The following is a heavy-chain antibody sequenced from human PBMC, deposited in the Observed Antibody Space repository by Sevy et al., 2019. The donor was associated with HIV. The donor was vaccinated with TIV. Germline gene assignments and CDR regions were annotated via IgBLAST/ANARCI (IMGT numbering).Heavy chain of an antibody. V-gene: IGHV3-48*01. J-gene: IGHJ4*02. CDR2: IRRRSSTI. Sequence: GGSLRLSCAASAFTFSSFIMSWVRQAPGKGLEWISYIRRRSSTIYYADSVMGRFTISRDDAENSLSLQMNSLRAEDTAVYYCARITVTTHFDYWGPGTLVTVSS. CDR1: AFTFSSFI. CDR3: ARITVTTHFDY. D-gene: IGHD4-17*01.